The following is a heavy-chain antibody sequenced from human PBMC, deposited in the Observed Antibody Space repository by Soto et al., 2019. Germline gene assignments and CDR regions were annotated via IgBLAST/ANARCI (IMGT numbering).Heavy chain of an antibody. CDR3: ARASVSGRRFDY. Sequence: ASVKVSCKASGYTLSSYYMHWVRQAPGQGLEWMGIINTSGGSTTYAQKFQGRVTMTRDTSTSTVYMELSSLTSEDTAVYYCARASVSGRRFDYCGEGTLVTVSS. V-gene: IGHV1-46*03. D-gene: IGHD6-19*01. CDR2: INTSGGST. CDR1: GYTLSSYY. J-gene: IGHJ4*02.